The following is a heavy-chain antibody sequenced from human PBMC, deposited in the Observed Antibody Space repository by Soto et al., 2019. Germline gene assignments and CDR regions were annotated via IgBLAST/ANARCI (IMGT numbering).Heavy chain of an antibody. CDR3: AILYGGNSGWFDP. CDR1: GFSISSGGYY. CDR2: IYYSGST. Sequence: PSETLSLTCTVSGFSISSGGYYWIWIRQHPGKGLEWIGYIYYSGSTYYNPSLKSRVTISVDTSKNQFSLKLSSVTAADTAVYYCAILYGGNSGWFDPWGQGTLVTVSS. V-gene: IGHV4-31*03. J-gene: IGHJ5*02. D-gene: IGHD2-21*02.